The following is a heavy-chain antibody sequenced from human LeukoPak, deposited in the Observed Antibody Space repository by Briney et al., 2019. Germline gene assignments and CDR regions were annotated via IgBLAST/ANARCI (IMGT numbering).Heavy chain of an antibody. CDR2: INQDGSAK. CDR1: GFTFDTYW. V-gene: IGHV3-7*01. Sequence: GGSLRLSCAVTGFTFDTYWMSWVRQVPGKGLEWVANINQDGSAKYYVDSVKDRFTISRDNAKNSLYLQMNSLRAEDTAVYYCARGGHGSGSYYMAYWGQGTLVTVSS. D-gene: IGHD3-10*01. CDR3: ARGGHGSGSYYMAY. J-gene: IGHJ4*02.